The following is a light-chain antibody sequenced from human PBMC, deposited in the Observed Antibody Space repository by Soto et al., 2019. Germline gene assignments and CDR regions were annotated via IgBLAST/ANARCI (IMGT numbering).Light chain of an antibody. CDR1: QNINSH. J-gene: IGKJ1*01. V-gene: IGKV1-39*01. CDR2: AAS. Sequence: DIQMTQSPSSLSASVGDRVSITCRASQNINSHLNWYQQKRGKPPQVLVYAASSLQSEVPTRFSGSGSATDFNLTISSLQPEDFATYYCQQSYSTPRPFGQGTKVEIK. CDR3: QQSYSTPRP.